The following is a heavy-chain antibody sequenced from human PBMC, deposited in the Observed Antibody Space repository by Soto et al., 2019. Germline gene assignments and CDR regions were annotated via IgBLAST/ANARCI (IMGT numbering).Heavy chain of an antibody. D-gene: IGHD6-19*01. J-gene: IGHJ5*02. V-gene: IGHV3-23*01. CDR2: ISGSGGST. CDR1: GFTFSSYA. CDR3: AKGQVKQWLVRVWFDP. Sequence: GSLRLSFAASGFTFSSYAMSWVRQAPGQGLEWVSAISGSGGSTYYADSVKGRFTISRDNSKNTLYLQMNSLRAEDTAVYYCAKGQVKQWLVRVWFDPWGQGTLVTVSS.